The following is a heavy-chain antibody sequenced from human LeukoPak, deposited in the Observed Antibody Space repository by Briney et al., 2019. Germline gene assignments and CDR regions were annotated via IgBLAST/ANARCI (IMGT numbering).Heavy chain of an antibody. CDR1: GVSISSFY. J-gene: IGHJ4*02. V-gene: IGHV4-4*07. CDR2: IYTRGST. Sequence: SSETLSLTCTVSGVSISSFYWNWIRQPAGKGLEWIGRIYTRGSTNYNPSLKSRVNMSVDTSKNQLSLKLRSVTAADTAVYYCARVTTGSYYSDHWGQGTLVTVSS. CDR3: ARVTTGSYYSDH. D-gene: IGHD1-26*01.